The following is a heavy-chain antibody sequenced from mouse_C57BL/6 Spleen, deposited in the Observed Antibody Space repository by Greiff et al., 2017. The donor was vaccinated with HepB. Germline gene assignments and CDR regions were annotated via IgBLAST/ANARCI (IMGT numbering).Heavy chain of an antibody. J-gene: IGHJ4*01. CDR2: IISGSSTI. Sequence: EVKLMESGGGLVKPGGSLKLSCAASGFTFSDYGMHWVRQAPEKGLEWVAYIISGSSTIYYADTVKGGFTISRDNAKNTLFLQMTSLRSEDTAMYYCARWDDQDYAMDYWGQGTSVTVSS. CDR1: GFTFSDYG. CDR3: ARWDDQDYAMDY. D-gene: IGHD2-3*01. V-gene: IGHV5-17*01.